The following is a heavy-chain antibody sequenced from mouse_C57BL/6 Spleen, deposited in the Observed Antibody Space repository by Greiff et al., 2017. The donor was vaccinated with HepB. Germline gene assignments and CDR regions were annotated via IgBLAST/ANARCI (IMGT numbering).Heavy chain of an antibody. V-gene: IGHV3-6*01. J-gene: IGHJ2*01. CDR2: ISYDGSN. CDR1: GYSITSGYY. CDR3: ARGGTTVVIDY. Sequence: EVQLQESGPGLVKPSQSLSLTCSVTGYSITSGYYWNWIRQFPGNKLEWMGYISYDGSNNYNPSLKNRISITRDTSKNQFFLKLNSLTTEDTATYYCARGGTTVVIDYWGQGTTLTVSS. D-gene: IGHD1-1*01.